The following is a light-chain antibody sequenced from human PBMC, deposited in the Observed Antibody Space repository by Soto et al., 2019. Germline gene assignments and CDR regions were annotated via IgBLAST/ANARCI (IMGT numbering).Light chain of an antibody. CDR1: QGIYNA. CDR2: DAS. J-gene: IGKJ2*01. Sequence: PLTQSPASLAASVGDRVTITCRASQGIYNALAWYQHKPGKPPKLMIYDASTVETGVPSRFSGSGYDTDFTLTISSLQPEDFATYFCQQYNAYPSTFGQGTKLEV. V-gene: IGKV1-13*02. CDR3: QQYNAYPST.